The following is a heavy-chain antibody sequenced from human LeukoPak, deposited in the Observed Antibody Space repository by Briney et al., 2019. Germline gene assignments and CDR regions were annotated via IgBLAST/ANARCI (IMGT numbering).Heavy chain of an antibody. D-gene: IGHD4-23*01. CDR1: GYTFTSYD. CDR2: TNPNGGYT. Sequence: GASVKVSCKASGYTFTSYDINWVRQATGQGLEWMGWTNPNGGYTGSAQKFQGRVTMTRNTSISTAYMELSSLRSEDTAVYYCARVVTPSSVLWYFDLWGRGTLVTVSS. CDR3: ARVVTPSSVLWYFDL. V-gene: IGHV1-8*01. J-gene: IGHJ2*01.